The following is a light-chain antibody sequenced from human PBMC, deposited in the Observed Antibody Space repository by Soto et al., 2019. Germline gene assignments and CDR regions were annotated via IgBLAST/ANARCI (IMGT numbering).Light chain of an antibody. Sequence: EIVLTQSTATLSVSPGERATLSCRASQSVSSNLAWYQQKPGQAPRLLIYGASSRATGIPDRFSGSGSGTDFTLTISSLEPEDFAVYYCQQRSNWPPFTFGGGTKVDI. CDR3: QQRSNWPPFT. CDR1: QSVSSN. V-gene: IGKV3-11*01. J-gene: IGKJ4*01. CDR2: GAS.